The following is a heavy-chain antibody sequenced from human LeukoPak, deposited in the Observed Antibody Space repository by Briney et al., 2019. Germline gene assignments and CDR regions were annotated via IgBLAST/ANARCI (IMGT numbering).Heavy chain of an antibody. J-gene: IGHJ2*01. CDR3: ARGTLVSRRPLFFDL. CDR2: INHSGIT. D-gene: IGHD4-23*01. CDR1: GGAFSGYY. V-gene: IGHV4-34*01. Sequence: SETLPLTCAVYGGAFSGYYWSWIRQPPGKGLDWIGEINHSGITNYNPSLNSRVTTPVATSTNQFSLKLSSVTAADTAVSYCARGTLVSRRPLFFDLWGRGTLVTVSS.